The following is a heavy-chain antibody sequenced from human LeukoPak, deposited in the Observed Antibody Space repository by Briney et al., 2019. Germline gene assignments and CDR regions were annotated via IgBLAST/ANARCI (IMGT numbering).Heavy chain of an antibody. CDR2: ISRSGDSI. J-gene: IGHJ4*02. Sequence: GGSLRLSCAASGFTFSDYYMSWLRQAPGKGLEGVSYISRSGDSIYYADSVKGRFTISRDSAKNSLYLQMNSLRAEDTAVYYCVRGGYSSGWYSSPDYWGQGTLVPVSS. CDR1: GFTFSDYY. CDR3: VRGGYSSGWYSSPDY. V-gene: IGHV3-11*01. D-gene: IGHD6-19*01.